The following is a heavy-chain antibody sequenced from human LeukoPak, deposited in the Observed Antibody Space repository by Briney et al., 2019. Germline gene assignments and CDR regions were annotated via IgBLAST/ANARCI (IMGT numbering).Heavy chain of an antibody. CDR2: ISGSGGNT. CDR1: GFTFSSYA. V-gene: IGHV3-23*01. D-gene: IGHD2-15*01. J-gene: IGHJ4*02. Sequence: PGGSLRLSCAASGFTFSSYAMIWVRQAPGKGLEWVSTISGSGGNTYYADSVKGRFTISRDNSKNTLYLQMNSLRAEDTAVYYCAKDRSCSGVSCYSALDYWSQGTLVTVSS. CDR3: AKDRSCSGVSCYSALDY.